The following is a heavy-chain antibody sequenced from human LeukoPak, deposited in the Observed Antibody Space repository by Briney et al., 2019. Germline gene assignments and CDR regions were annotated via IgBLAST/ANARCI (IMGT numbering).Heavy chain of an antibody. Sequence: ASVKVSCKASGYTFTGYYMHWVRQAPGQGLEWMGWINPNSGGTNYAQKFQGRVTITRDTSISTAYMELSRLRSDDTAVYYCARARYNWNSHLDYWGQGTLVTVSS. CDR1: GYTFTGYY. V-gene: IGHV1-2*02. J-gene: IGHJ4*02. CDR3: ARARYNWNSHLDY. D-gene: IGHD1-1*01. CDR2: INPNSGGT.